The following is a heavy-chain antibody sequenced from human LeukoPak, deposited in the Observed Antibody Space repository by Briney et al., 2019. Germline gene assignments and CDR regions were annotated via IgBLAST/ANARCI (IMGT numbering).Heavy chain of an antibody. J-gene: IGHJ4*02. D-gene: IGHD2-15*01. CDR3: ARDGGRREDY. Sequence: QSGGSLRLSCAASGFTLSSYEMNWVRQAPGKGLEWVSYISSSGSTIYYADSVKGRFTISRDNAKNSLYLQMNSLRAEDTAVYYCARDGGRREDYWGQGALVTVSS. CDR2: ISSSGSTI. CDR1: GFTLSSYE. V-gene: IGHV3-48*03.